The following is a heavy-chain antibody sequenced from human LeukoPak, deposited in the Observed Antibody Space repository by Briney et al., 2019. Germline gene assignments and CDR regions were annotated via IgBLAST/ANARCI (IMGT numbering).Heavy chain of an antibody. CDR2: INTDGSST. Sequence: GGSLRLSCAAYGFTFSSYWMHWVRQAPGKGLVWVSRINTDGSSTSYADSVKGRFTISRDNAKNTLYLQMNSLRAEDTAVYYCAMGSPDEPLDYWGQGTLVTVSS. D-gene: IGHD1-26*01. CDR3: AMGSPDEPLDY. CDR1: GFTFSSYW. J-gene: IGHJ4*02. V-gene: IGHV3-74*01.